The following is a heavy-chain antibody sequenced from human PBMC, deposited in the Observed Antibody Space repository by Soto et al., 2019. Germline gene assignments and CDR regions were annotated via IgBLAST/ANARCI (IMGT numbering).Heavy chain of an antibody. D-gene: IGHD3-22*01. J-gene: IGHJ4*02. V-gene: IGHV3-23*01. CDR1: GFSFSSYE. Sequence: PGGSLRLSCAASGFSFSSYEMNWVRQAPGKGLEWVSAISDGGDTTYYAGSVKGRFTISRDNSKNTLYLQMDSLRAEDTAVYYCAKNRGIIMIVESWGQGTLVTVSS. CDR3: AKNRGIIMIVES. CDR2: ISDGGDTT.